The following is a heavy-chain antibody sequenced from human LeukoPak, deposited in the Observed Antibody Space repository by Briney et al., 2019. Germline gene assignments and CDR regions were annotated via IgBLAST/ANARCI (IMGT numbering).Heavy chain of an antibody. CDR3: AIEYDNKRG. CDR1: GFTFTNYW. V-gene: IGHV3-7*01. D-gene: IGHD3-22*01. J-gene: IGHJ1*01. CDR2: IKQDGSQK. Sequence: PGGSLRLSCSTSGFTFTNYWVICVRQPPGKGREWVANIKQDGSQKYHVASEKGRFTISRDKARNSLYLQMSSLRAQGTVVYCCAIEYDNKRGWGQGTLVTVHS.